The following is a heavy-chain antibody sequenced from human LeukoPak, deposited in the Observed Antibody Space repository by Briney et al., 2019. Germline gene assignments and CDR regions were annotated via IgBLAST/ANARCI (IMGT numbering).Heavy chain of an antibody. J-gene: IGHJ4*02. V-gene: IGHV1-18*04. CDR2: ISAYNGNT. CDR1: GYTFTSYG. D-gene: IGHD2-2*01. Sequence: ASVKVSCKASGYTFTSYGISWVRQAPGQGLEWMGWISAYNGNTNYAQKLQGRVTMTTDTSTSTAYMELSSLRSDDTAVYYCARDRYCSSTSCYAPYYFDYWGQGTLVTVSS. CDR3: ARDRYCSSTSCYAPYYFDY.